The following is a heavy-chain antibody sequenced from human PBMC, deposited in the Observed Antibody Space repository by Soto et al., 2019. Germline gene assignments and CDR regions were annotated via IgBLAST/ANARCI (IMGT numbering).Heavy chain of an antibody. D-gene: IGHD1-26*01. J-gene: IGHJ5*02. CDR1: GFTFSSYA. CDR3: AKDGMGATTVSPNNWFDP. CDR2: ISGSGGST. Sequence: EVQLLESGGGLVQPGGSLRLSCAASGFTFSSYAMSWVRQAPGKGLEWVSAISGSGGSTYYADSVKGRFTISRDNSENTLYLQMNSLRAEDTAVYYCAKDGMGATTVSPNNWFDPWGQGTLVTVSS. V-gene: IGHV3-23*01.